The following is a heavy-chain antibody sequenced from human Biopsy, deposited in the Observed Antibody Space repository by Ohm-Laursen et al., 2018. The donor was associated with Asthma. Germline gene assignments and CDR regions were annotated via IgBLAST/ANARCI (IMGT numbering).Heavy chain of an antibody. Sequence: SVKVSCKSSAYTFIGYHLHWVRQAPGEGLEWMGRINPNGGATIYAQKFQGRVTMTRDTSISTAYMELSRLTSGDTAVYYCARVQKSPGDRWFDPWGQGTLVTVSS. D-gene: IGHD7-27*01. CDR1: AYTFIGYH. J-gene: IGHJ5*02. V-gene: IGHV1-2*06. CDR2: INPNGGAT. CDR3: ARVQKSPGDRWFDP.